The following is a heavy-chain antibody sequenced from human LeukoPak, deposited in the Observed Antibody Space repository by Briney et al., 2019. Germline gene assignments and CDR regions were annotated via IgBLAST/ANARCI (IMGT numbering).Heavy chain of an antibody. CDR2: ISGGGDTT. J-gene: IGHJ4*02. D-gene: IGHD3-22*01. CDR3: AKTNGYYDY. Sequence: SGGSLRLSCAASGFTFSSYSMNWVRQAPGKGLEWVSGISGGGDTTYYAESVKGRFTISRDNSKNTLFLQMNSLSAEDTAVYYCAKTNGYYDYWGQGTLVAVSS. V-gene: IGHV3-23*01. CDR1: GFTFSSYS.